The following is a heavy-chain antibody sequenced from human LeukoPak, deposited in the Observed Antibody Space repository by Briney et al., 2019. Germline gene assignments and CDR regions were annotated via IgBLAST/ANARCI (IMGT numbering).Heavy chain of an antibody. CDR2: IYHSGST. J-gene: IGHJ3*02. D-gene: IGHD4-17*01. Sequence: SQTLSLTCAVSGGSISSGGYSWSWIRQPPGKGLEWIGYIYHSGSTYYNPSLKSRVTISVDRSKNQFSLKLSSETAADTAVYYCARGPVPSDAFDIWGQGTMVTVSS. V-gene: IGHV4-30-2*01. CDR1: GGSISSGGYS. CDR3: ARGPVPSDAFDI.